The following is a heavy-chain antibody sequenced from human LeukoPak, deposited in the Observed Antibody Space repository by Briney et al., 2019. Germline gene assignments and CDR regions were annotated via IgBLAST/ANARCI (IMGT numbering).Heavy chain of an antibody. J-gene: IGHJ3*02. Sequence: SETLSLTCTVSGGSISSSSYYWGWIRQPPGKGLEWIGSIYYSGSTYYNPSLKSRVTISVDTSKNQFSLKLSSVTAADTAVYYCARDYGGLGDAFDIWGQGTMVTVSS. CDR2: IYYSGST. CDR1: GGSISSSSYY. CDR3: ARDYGGLGDAFDI. D-gene: IGHD4-23*01. V-gene: IGHV4-39*07.